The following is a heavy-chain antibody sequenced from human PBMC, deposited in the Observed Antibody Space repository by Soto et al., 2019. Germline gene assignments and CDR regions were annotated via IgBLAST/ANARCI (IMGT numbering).Heavy chain of an antibody. CDR2: IIPIFGTA. CDR3: ARDRAVVVTEDAFDI. J-gene: IGHJ3*02. Sequence: SVKVSCKASGGTFSSYAISWVRQAPGQGLEWMGGIIPIFGTANYAQKFQGRVTITADESTSTAYMELSSLRSEDTALYYCARDRAVVVTEDAFDIWGQGTMVTVSS. CDR1: GGTFSSYA. D-gene: IGHD2-21*02. V-gene: IGHV1-69*13.